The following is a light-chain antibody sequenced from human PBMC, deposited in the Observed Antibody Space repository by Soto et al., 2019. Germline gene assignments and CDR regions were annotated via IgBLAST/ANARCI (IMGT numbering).Light chain of an antibody. CDR3: QQSYNVPLT. CDR2: SAS. CDR1: QYITNY. Sequence: DSPLTQSPSSLSASVGDRVTITCRASQYITNYLNWYQQKPGEAPKLLIYSASTLQNGVASRFNGSGSGTDFTLTIDSLQPEDVATYYCQQSYNVPLTCGGGTKVEIK. V-gene: IGKV1-39*01. J-gene: IGKJ4*01.